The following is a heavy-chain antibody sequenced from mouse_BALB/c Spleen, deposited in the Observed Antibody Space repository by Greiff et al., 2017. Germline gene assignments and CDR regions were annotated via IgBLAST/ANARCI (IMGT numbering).Heavy chain of an antibody. J-gene: IGHJ4*01. CDR1: GFSLSRYS. CDR2: IWGGGST. CDR3: ARRYDYDVGYAMDY. D-gene: IGHD2-4*01. Sequence: VQLVESGPGLVAPSQSLSITCTVSGFSLSRYSVHWVRQPPGKGLEWLGMIWGGGSTDYNSALKSRLSISKDNSKSQVFLKMNSLQTDDTAMYYCARRYDYDVGYAMDYWGQGTSVTVSS. V-gene: IGHV2-6-4*01.